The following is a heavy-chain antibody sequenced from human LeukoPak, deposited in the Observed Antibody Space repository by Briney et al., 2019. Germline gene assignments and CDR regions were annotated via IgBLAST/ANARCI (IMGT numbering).Heavy chain of an antibody. J-gene: IGHJ5*02. Sequence: SETLSLTCTVSGGSISSSVYYWGWIRQPPGKGLEWIGTVYYSGSTYYNPSLKSRVTISVDTSKNQFSLKLSSVTAADTAVYYCARDQQDGSGNNWFDPWGQGTLVTVSS. V-gene: IGHV4-39*07. CDR1: GGSISSSVYY. CDR3: ARDQQDGSGNNWFDP. CDR2: VYYSGST. D-gene: IGHD3-10*01.